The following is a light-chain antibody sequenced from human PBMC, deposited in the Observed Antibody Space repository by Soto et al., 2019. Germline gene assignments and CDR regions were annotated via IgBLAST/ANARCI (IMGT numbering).Light chain of an antibody. CDR2: GAS. Sequence: EIVLTQSPGTLSLSPGEGATLSCRASQSISSNFLAWYQQNRGPAPRLLIHGASNRATGITDRFSGSGSGTDFTLTITRLEPEDFAVYYCQQYGGSPRTFGQGTKVEVK. J-gene: IGKJ1*01. CDR3: QQYGGSPRT. V-gene: IGKV3-20*01. CDR1: QSISSNF.